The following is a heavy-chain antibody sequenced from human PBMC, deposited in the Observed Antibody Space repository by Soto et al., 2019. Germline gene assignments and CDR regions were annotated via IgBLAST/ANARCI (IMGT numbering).Heavy chain of an antibody. J-gene: IGHJ3*02. CDR2: IRSKAYGGTT. D-gene: IGHD6-13*01. CDR3: TRHEVEQQLVLEAFDI. CDR1: GFTFGDYA. Sequence: GGSLRLSCTASGFTFGDYAMSWFRQAPGKGLEWVGFIRSKAYGGTTEYAASVKGRFTISRDNSKSIAYLQMNSLKTEDTAVYYCTRHEVEQQLVLEAFDIWGQGTMVTGSS. V-gene: IGHV3-49*03.